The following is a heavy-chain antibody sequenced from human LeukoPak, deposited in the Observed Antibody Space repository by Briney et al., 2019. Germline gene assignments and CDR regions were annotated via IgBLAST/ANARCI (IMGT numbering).Heavy chain of an antibody. CDR1: GGSISGSSYY. V-gene: IGHV4-39*01. CDR3: AKTVWSRLAAGLDS. CDR2: NYYRGST. Sequence: PSETLSLTCSVSGGSISGSSYYWGWIRQPPGKGLEWIGNNYYRGSTYYNPSLKSRVIMSIDTSKNQFSLKVDSVTATDTAVYYCAKTVWSRLAAGLDSWGQGTLVTVSS. D-gene: IGHD2-21*02. J-gene: IGHJ4*02.